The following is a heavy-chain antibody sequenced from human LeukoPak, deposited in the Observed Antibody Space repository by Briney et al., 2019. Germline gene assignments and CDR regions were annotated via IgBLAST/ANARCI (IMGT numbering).Heavy chain of an antibody. V-gene: IGHV3-48*04. Sequence: GGSLRLSCTASGFSFGHYGMNWVRQAPGKGLEWVSGITGSGGTTFYADSVKGRFTISRDNAKNSLYLQMNSLRAEDTAVYYCAELGITMIGGVWGKGTTVTISS. J-gene: IGHJ6*04. CDR2: ITGSGGTT. CDR3: AELGITMIGGV. D-gene: IGHD3-10*02. CDR1: GFSFGHYG.